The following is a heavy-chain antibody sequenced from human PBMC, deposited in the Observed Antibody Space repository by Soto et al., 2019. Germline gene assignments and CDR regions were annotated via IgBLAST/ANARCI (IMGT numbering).Heavy chain of an antibody. CDR1: GYTFTSYD. D-gene: IGHD3-10*01. Sequence: QVQLVQSGAEVKKPGASVTVSCKASGYTFTSYDINWVRQEPGQGLEWMGWMNPNSGNTGYAQKFQGRVTMTRNTSISTAYMELSSLRSEDTAVYYCASYYGSGAYYYYGMDVWGQGTTVTVSS. CDR3: ASYYGSGAYYYYGMDV. V-gene: IGHV1-8*01. CDR2: MNPNSGNT. J-gene: IGHJ6*02.